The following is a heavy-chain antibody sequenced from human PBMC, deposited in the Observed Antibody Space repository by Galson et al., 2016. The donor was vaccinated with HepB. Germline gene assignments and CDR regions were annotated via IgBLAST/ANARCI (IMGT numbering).Heavy chain of an antibody. CDR3: ARERGSYSY. V-gene: IGHV3-7*01. D-gene: IGHD1-26*01. CDR1: GFTFSSSW. J-gene: IGHJ4*02. Sequence: SLRLSCAASGFTFSSSWMNWVRQAPGKGLEWVANINQDGSEKHYVYSVKGRFTISRDNAKNTLYLQMDSLRAEDTAVYYCARERGSYSYWGQGTLVTVSS. CDR2: INQDGSEK.